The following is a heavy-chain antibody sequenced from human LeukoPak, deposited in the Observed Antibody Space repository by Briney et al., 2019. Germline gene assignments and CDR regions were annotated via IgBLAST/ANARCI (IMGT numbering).Heavy chain of an antibody. CDR3: ARVKGFGELFYYYYYMDV. CDR2: IYHSGST. V-gene: IGHV4-61*02. CDR1: GGSISSGSYY. D-gene: IGHD3-10*01. Sequence: SETLSLTCTVSGGSISSGSYYWSWIRQPAGKGLEWIGRIYHSGSTYYNPSLKSRVTISVDTSKNQFSLKLSSVTAADTAVYYCARVKGFGELFYYYYYMDVWGKGTTVTVSS. J-gene: IGHJ6*03.